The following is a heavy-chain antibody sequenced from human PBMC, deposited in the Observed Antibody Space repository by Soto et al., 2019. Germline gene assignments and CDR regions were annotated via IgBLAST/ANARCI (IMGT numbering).Heavy chain of an antibody. J-gene: IGHJ6*02. CDR3: ARTVVVPAAIANYYYGMDV. CDR2: IIPIFGTA. Sequence: QVQLVQSGAEVKKPGSSVKVSCKASGGTFSSYAISWVRQAPGQGLEWMGGIIPIFGTANYAQKFQGRVTITADESTSTAYMELSSLRSEGTAVYYCARTVVVPAAIANYYYGMDVWGQGTTVTVSS. V-gene: IGHV1-69*01. D-gene: IGHD2-2*02. CDR1: GGTFSSYA.